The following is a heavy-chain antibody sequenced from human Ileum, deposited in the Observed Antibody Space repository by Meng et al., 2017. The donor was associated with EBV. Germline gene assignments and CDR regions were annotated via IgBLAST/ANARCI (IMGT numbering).Heavy chain of an antibody. CDR2: INESGST. Sequence: QVQLQHGGAGLFKPSEALSITCADYGGSFRGNYWSWIRQSPGKRLEWIGEINESGSTNYNPSLKSRVTILMDTSKNQFSLKLTSVTAADAAVYYCRNAFCSAAAGCSDYWGQGTLVTVSS. J-gene: IGHJ4*02. CDR1: GGSFRGNY. CDR3: RNAFCSAAAGCSDY. D-gene: IGHD3-3*01. V-gene: IGHV4-34*01.